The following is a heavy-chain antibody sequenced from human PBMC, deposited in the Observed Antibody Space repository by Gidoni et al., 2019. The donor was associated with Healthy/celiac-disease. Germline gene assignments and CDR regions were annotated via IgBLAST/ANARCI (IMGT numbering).Heavy chain of an antibody. CDR3: TTDPDIVVVPAAYYYYGMDV. V-gene: IGHV3-15*01. J-gene: IGHJ6*02. D-gene: IGHD2-2*01. Sequence: GESGGGLVKPGGSLRLSCAASGFTFSNAWMSWVRQAPGKGLEWVGRIKSKTDGGTTDYAAPVKGRFTISRDDSKNTLYLQMNSLKTEDTAVYYCTTDPDIVVVPAAYYYYGMDVWGQGTTVTVSS. CDR1: GFTFSNAW. CDR2: IKSKTDGGTT.